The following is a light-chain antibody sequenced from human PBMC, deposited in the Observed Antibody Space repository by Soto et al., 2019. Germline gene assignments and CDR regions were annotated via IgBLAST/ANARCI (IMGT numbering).Light chain of an antibody. Sequence: QSALTQPASVSGSPGQSITISCTGTSSDVGGYNYVSWYQQHPGKAPKLMIYDVSNRPSGVSNRFSGSKSGNTASLTISGLQAEDEADYSFSSYTITGTYVFGTGTKLTVL. CDR3: SSYTITGTYV. CDR2: DVS. J-gene: IGLJ1*01. V-gene: IGLV2-14*01. CDR1: SSDVGGYNY.